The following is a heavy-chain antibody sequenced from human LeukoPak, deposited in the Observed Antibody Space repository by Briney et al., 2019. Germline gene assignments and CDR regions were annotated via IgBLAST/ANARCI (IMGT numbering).Heavy chain of an antibody. CDR2: IHPEGNEK. CDR3: ARGDDFSGDH. Sequence: GGSLRLSCAASGFTFSSYAMSWVRQAPGRGLEWVANIHPEGNEKYHVESVKGRFTISRDNARNLLFLQMNGLRVEDTAVYYCARGDDFSGDHWGQGTLVTVSS. V-gene: IGHV3-7*04. D-gene: IGHD1-1*01. J-gene: IGHJ4*02. CDR1: GFTFSSYA.